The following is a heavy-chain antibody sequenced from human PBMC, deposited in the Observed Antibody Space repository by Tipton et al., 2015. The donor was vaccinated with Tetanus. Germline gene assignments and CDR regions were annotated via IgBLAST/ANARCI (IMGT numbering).Heavy chain of an antibody. CDR1: GFTVSSNY. Sequence: SLRLSCAASGFTVSSNYMSWVRQTPGKGLEWVSVIYSGGSTYYADSVKGRFTISRDNSKNTLYLQMNSLRAEDTAVYYCAKELERPHSLFDYWGQGTLVTVSS. CDR2: IYSGGST. J-gene: IGHJ4*02. V-gene: IGHV3-53*01. D-gene: IGHD3-3*01. CDR3: AKELERPHSLFDY.